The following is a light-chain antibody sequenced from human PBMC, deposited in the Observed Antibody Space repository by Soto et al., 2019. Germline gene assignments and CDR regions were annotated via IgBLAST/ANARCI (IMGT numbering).Light chain of an antibody. Sequence: EIVMTQSPATLSVSPGERATLSCRASQSVGSNVAWYQHKPGQAPRLLIFAASTRATGIPGRFSGSGSGTEFTLTISSLQSDDFALYYCQQYHIWPSWTFGQGTKVDIK. J-gene: IGKJ1*01. V-gene: IGKV3-15*01. CDR3: QQYHIWPSWT. CDR2: AAS. CDR1: QSVGSN.